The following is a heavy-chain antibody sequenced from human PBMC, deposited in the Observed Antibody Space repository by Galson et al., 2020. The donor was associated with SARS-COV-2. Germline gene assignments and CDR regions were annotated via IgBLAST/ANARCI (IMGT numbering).Heavy chain of an antibody. J-gene: IGHJ5*02. Sequence: SETLSLTCAVYGGSFSGYYWSWIRQPPGKGLEWIGEINHSGSTNYNPSLKSRVTISVDTSKNQFSLKLRSVTAADTAVYYCARGATVTTFFPVRGCVDPWGQGTLVTVSS. V-gene: IGHV4-34*01. CDR2: INHSGST. CDR1: GGSFSGYY. CDR3: ARGATVTTFFPVRGCVDP. D-gene: IGHD4-17*01.